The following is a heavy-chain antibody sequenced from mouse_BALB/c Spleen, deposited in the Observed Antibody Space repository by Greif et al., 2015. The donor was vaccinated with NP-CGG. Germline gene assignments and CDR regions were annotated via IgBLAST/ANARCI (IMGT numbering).Heavy chain of an antibody. Sequence: QVQLQQSGPGLVASSQSLSITCTVSGFSLTSYGVHWVRQPPGKGLEWLGVIWAGGSTNYNSALMSRLSISKDNSKSQVFLKMNSLQTDDTAMYYCARGGYDWFAYWGQGTLVTVSA. J-gene: IGHJ3*01. CDR3: ARGGYDWFAY. D-gene: IGHD2-2*01. CDR1: GFSLTSYG. CDR2: IWAGGST. V-gene: IGHV2-9*02.